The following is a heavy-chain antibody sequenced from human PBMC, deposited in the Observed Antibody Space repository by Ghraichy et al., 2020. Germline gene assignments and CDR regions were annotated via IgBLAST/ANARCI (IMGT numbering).Heavy chain of an antibody. D-gene: IGHD3-22*01. CDR2: IRYDGSNK. V-gene: IGHV3-30*02. Sequence: GGSLRLSCAASGFTFSSYGMHWVRQAPGKGLEWVAFIRYDGSNKYYADSVKGRFTISRDNSKNTLYLQMNSLRAEDTAVYYCAKDVWYYDSSGYRPSDAFDIWGQGTMVTVSS. J-gene: IGHJ3*02. CDR1: GFTFSSYG. CDR3: AKDVWYYDSSGYRPSDAFDI.